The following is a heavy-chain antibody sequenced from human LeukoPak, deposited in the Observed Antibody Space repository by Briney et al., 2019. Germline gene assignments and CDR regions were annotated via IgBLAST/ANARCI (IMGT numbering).Heavy chain of an antibody. D-gene: IGHD5-24*01. CDR3: ATQVDATTILDH. CDR1: GFTVSGNY. CDR2: LYSGGTT. J-gene: IGHJ4*02. Sequence: QPGGSLRLSCAASGFTVSGNYMSWVRQAPGKGLEWVSALYSGGTTYYTDSVKGRFTISGDNSKNTLYLQMNSLRTEDTAVYYCATQVDATTILDHWGQGTLVTVSS. V-gene: IGHV3-66*02.